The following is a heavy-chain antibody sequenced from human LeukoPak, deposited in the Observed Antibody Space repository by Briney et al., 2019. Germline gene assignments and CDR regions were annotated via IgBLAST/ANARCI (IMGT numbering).Heavy chain of an antibody. CDR1: GFTFSSYA. V-gene: IGHV3-23*01. CDR2: ISGSGGST. CDR3: AKVSYYYGSGSYARSFDY. Sequence: SGGSLRLSCAASGFTFSSYAMSWVRQAPGKGLEWVSAISGSGGSTYYADSVKGRFTISRDNSKNTLYLQMNSLRAEDTAVYYCAKVSYYYGSGSYARSFDYWGQGTLVTVSS. D-gene: IGHD3-10*01. J-gene: IGHJ4*02.